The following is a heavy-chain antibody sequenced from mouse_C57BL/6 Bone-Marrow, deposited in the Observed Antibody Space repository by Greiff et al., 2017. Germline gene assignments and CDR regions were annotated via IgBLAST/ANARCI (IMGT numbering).Heavy chain of an antibody. J-gene: IGHJ4*01. CDR2: INPNNGGT. V-gene: IGHV1-26*01. CDR1: GYTFTDYY. CDR3: ARSSTDYYAIDH. Sequence: VQLQQSGPELVKPGASVKISCKASGYTFTDYYMNWVKQSHGKSLEWIGDINPNNGGTSYNQKFKGKATLTVDKSSSTAYMALRSLTSEDSAVYYCARSSTDYYAIDHRGPGPSVTGSS.